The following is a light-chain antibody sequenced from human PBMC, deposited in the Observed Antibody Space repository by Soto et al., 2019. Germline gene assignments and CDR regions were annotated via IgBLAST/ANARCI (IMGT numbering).Light chain of an antibody. CDR3: QQYDSSPRT. CDR2: GAS. V-gene: IGKV3-20*01. CDR1: QSVRNNY. J-gene: IGKJ1*01. Sequence: EIVLTQSPGTLSLSPGEGATLSCRASQSVRNNYLAWYQQKPGQAPRFLIYGASARATGIPDRFSGGGSGTDFTLTISRLEPEDFAVYYCQQYDSSPRTLGQGTKVDIK.